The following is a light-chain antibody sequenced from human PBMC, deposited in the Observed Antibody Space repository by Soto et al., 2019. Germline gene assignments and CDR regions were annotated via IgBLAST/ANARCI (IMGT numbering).Light chain of an antibody. Sequence: QSALTQPPSASGSPGQSVTISCTGTSSDVGGYDYVSWYQQHPGKAPKLMIYEVSNRPSGVSNRFSGSKSGNTASLTISGLQAEDEADYYCSSYTSSPYVFGTGTKVTVL. J-gene: IGLJ1*01. CDR2: EVS. V-gene: IGLV2-14*01. CDR3: SSYTSSPYV. CDR1: SSDVGGYDY.